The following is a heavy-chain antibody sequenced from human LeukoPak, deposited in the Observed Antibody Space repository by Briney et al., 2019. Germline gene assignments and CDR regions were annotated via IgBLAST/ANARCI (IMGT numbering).Heavy chain of an antibody. J-gene: IGHJ1*01. CDR2: IKSDGST. CDR1: GFTFSSYW. V-gene: IGHV3-74*01. Sequence: PGGSLRLSCAASGFTFSSYWMHWGRQAPGKGLVWVSRIKSDGSTNYADSVKGRFTISRDNAKNTVSLRMNSLRAEDTGVYYCARAPSDIGGYYPEYFRHWGQGTLVTVSS. CDR3: ARAPSDIGGYYPEYFRH. D-gene: IGHD3-22*01.